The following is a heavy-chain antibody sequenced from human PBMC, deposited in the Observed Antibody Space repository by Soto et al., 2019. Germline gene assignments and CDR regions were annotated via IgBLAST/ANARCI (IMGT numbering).Heavy chain of an antibody. D-gene: IGHD3-22*01. Sequence: PGESLKISCKGSGYSFAGYWITWVRQKPGKGLEWMGRIDPSDSQTYYSPSFRGHVTISVTKSITTVFLQLSSLRAPDTAMYYCARQIYDSDTGPNFQYYFDSWGQGTLVTVSS. CDR3: ARQIYDSDTGPNFQYYFDS. V-gene: IGHV5-10-1*01. J-gene: IGHJ4*02. CDR2: IDPSDSQT. CDR1: GYSFAGYW.